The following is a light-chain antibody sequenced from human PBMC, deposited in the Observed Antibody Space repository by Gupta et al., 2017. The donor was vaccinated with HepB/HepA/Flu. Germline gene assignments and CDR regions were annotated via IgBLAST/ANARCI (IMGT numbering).Light chain of an antibody. CDR3: QQYITYPWT. CDR2: KAS. CDR1: QSFSSW. J-gene: IGKJ1*01. V-gene: IGKV1-5*03. Sequence: DIQMTQSPSTLSASVGDRVTITCRASQSFSSWLAWYQQKPGKAPKILIYKASSLESGVPSRFSGSGSGTEFTLTISSLQPDDFATYYCQQYITYPWTFGQGTKVEIK.